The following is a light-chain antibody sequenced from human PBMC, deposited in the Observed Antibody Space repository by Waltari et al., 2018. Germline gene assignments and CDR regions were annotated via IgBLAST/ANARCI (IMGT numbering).Light chain of an antibody. CDR1: QSLLHSNGYNY. J-gene: IGKJ1*01. CDR2: LGS. V-gene: IGKV2-28*01. Sequence: EIVMTQSPLSLPVTTGAPASISCRSSQSLLHSNGYNYLDWYLQKPGQSPQLLIYLGSNRASGVPDRFSGSGSGTDFTLKISRVEAEDVGVYYCMQALQTPWTFGQGTKVEIK. CDR3: MQALQTPWT.